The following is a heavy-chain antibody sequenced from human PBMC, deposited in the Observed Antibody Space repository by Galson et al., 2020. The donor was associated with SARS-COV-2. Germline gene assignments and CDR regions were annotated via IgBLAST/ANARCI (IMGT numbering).Heavy chain of an antibody. Sequence: SCAASGFTFNTYALTWVRRGPGKGLEWVSTISSGGASAYYADSVRGRFTISRDNSKNILYLQMNSLTAEDTAMYYCAKDQGRRYYASGSIEFWGQGTPVTVAS. J-gene: IGHJ4*02. V-gene: IGHV3-23*01. D-gene: IGHD3-10*01. CDR3: AKDQGRRYYASGSIEF. CDR1: GFTFNTYA. CDR2: ISSGGASA.